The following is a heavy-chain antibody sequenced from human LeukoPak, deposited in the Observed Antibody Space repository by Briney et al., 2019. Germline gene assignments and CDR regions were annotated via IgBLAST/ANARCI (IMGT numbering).Heavy chain of an antibody. CDR2: IIPIFGTA. V-gene: IGHV1-69*13. J-gene: IGHJ4*02. D-gene: IGHD3-22*01. CDR3: HYYDSSGYYLLDY. CDR1: GYTFTSYY. Sequence: ASVKVSCKASGYTFTSYYMHWVRQAPGQGLEWMGGIIPIFGTANYAQKFQGRVTITADESTSTAYMELSSLRSEDTAVYYCHYYDSSGYYLLDYWGQGTLVTVSS.